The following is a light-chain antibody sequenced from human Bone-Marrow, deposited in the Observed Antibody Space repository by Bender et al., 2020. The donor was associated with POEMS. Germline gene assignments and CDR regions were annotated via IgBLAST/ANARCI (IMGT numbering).Light chain of an antibody. Sequence: QSALTQPASASGSPRQSITISCTGTTSDIGAFDYVPWYQQHPGKVPKLIIYDVTKRPSGISPRFSGSKSGNTASLTISGLQTEDEADYYCGSFTGSFTRVFGGGTKVTVL. J-gene: IGLJ2*01. V-gene: IGLV2-14*03. CDR3: GSFTGSFTRV. CDR1: TSDIGAFDY. CDR2: DVT.